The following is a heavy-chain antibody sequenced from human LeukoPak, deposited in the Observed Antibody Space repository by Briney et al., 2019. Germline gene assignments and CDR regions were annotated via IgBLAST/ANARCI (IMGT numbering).Heavy chain of an antibody. CDR3: ARDKSSGWVYYFDY. D-gene: IGHD6-19*01. V-gene: IGHV3-7*04. J-gene: IGHJ4*02. Sequence: PGGSLRLSCAASGFTFSSYWMSWVRQAPGKGLEWVANIKQDGSEKYYVDSVKGRFTISRDNAKNSLYLQTNSLRAEDTAVYYCARDKSSGWVYYFDYWGQGTLVTVSS. CDR2: IKQDGSEK. CDR1: GFTFSSYW.